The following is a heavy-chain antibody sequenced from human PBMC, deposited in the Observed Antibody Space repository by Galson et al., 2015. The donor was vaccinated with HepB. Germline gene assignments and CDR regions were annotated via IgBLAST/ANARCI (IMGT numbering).Heavy chain of an antibody. CDR1: GYTLTELS. Sequence: SVKVSCKVSGYTLTELSMHWVRQAPGKGLEWMGGFDPEDGETIYAQKFQGRVTMTEDTSTDTAYMELSSLRSEDTAVYYCATDQWDSSGRAFDPWGQGTLVTVSS. D-gene: IGHD3-22*01. CDR2: FDPEDGET. V-gene: IGHV1-24*01. CDR3: ATDQWDSSGRAFDP. J-gene: IGHJ5*02.